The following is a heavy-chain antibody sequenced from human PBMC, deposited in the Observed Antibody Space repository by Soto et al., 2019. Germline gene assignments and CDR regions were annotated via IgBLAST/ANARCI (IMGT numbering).Heavy chain of an antibody. V-gene: IGHV3-7*03. CDR3: VKLPVTTASYYYFGMDV. CDR2: VKQDGSEQ. Sequence: EVQLVESGGGLVQPGGSLRLSCSASGFIFSSYWMTWVRHAPGKGLEWVANVKQDGSEQHYVDSVKGRFTISRDNVKNSLFLQMNSLRAEDTAVYYCVKLPVTTASYYYFGMDVWGQGTTVTVSS. D-gene: IGHD4-4*01. J-gene: IGHJ6*02. CDR1: GFIFSSYW.